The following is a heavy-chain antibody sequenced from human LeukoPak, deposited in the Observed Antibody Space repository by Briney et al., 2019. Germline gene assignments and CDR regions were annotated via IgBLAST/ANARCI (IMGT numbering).Heavy chain of an antibody. D-gene: IGHD3-16*01. V-gene: IGHV3-7*01. J-gene: IGHJ4*02. CDR1: GFTFSSYW. CDR3: ARGGLWGGDY. Sequence: GGSLRLSCAASGFTFSSYWMTWVRQAPGRGLEWVATIKAEGSDKYYVNSVKGRFTISRDNAKNSLSPQMDSLRAEDTAVYYCARGGLWGGDYWGQGTLVTVSS. CDR2: IKAEGSDK.